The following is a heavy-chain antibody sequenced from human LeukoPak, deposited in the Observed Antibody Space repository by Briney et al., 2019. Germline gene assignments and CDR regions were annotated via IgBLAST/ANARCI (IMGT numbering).Heavy chain of an antibody. CDR3: ARENSGSSRAFDS. V-gene: IGHV4-4*07. Sequence: PSETLSLTCTVSGGSISSYYWSWIRQPAGKGLEWIGRIYTSGSTNYNASLKNRVSMSVDTSKNQFSLKLSSAPAADTAVFYCARENSGSSRAFDSWGQGTLVTVSS. D-gene: IGHD1-26*01. CDR2: IYTSGST. J-gene: IGHJ4*02. CDR1: GGSISSYY.